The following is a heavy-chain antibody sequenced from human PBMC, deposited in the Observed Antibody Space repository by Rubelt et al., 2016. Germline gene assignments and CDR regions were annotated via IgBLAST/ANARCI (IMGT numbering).Heavy chain of an antibody. CDR3: ARGLARAAAAPRRLWFDP. V-gene: IGHV4-34*01. Sequence: QVQLQQWGAGLLKPSETLSLTCAVYGGSFSGYYWSWIRQPPGKGLEWIEEINHSGSTNYNPSLKSRVPIARDTAKNQFALKFSSVTGADTAVYYCARGLARAAAAPRRLWFDPWGQGTLVTVSS. J-gene: IGHJ5*02. CDR2: INHSGST. D-gene: IGHD6-13*01. CDR1: GGSFSGYY.